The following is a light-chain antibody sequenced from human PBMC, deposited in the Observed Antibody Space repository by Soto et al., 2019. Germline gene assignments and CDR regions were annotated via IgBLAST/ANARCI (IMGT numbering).Light chain of an antibody. CDR1: QSVTSNY. CDR2: GAS. V-gene: IGKV3-20*01. Sequence: EVDLTQSPVTLSLSPGEIATLSCRASQSVTSNYVAWYQQKPGQAPRLLLFGASIRDTGIPVRFSGSGSGTDFTLTITRLEPEDFAVYYCHQYGSSPGTFGQGTKVDIK. J-gene: IGKJ1*01. CDR3: HQYGSSPGT.